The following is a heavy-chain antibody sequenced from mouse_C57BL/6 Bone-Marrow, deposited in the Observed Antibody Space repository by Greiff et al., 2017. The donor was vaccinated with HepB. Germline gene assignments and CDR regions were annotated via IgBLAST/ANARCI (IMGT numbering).Heavy chain of an antibody. CDR1: GYTFTDYY. CDR3: ARDY. CDR2: INPYNGGT. V-gene: IGHV1-19*01. Sequence: EVQRVESGPVLVKPGASVKMSCKASGYTFTDYYMNWVKQSHGKSLEWIGVINPYNGGTSYNQKFKGKATLTVDKSSSTAYMELNSLTSEDSAVYYCARDYWGQGTTLTVSS. J-gene: IGHJ2*01.